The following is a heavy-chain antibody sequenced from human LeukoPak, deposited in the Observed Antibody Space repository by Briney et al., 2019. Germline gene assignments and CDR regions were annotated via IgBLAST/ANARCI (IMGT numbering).Heavy chain of an antibody. CDR2: IYYSGST. Sequence: SETLSLTCTVSGGSISSSSYYWGWIRQPPGKGLEWIGSIYYSGSTYYNPSLKSRVTISVDTSKNQFSLKLSSVTAADTAVYYCARRNIAKAGPAFDYWGQGILVTVSS. CDR1: GGSISSSSYY. CDR3: ARRNIAKAGPAFDY. V-gene: IGHV4-39*01. D-gene: IGHD6-13*01. J-gene: IGHJ4*02.